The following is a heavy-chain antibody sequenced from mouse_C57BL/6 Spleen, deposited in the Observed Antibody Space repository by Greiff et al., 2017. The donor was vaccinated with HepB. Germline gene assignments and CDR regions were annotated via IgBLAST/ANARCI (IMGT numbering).Heavy chain of an antibody. CDR3: ARPLWEGDYAMDY. Sequence: VQLQQSGAELMKPGASVKLSCTATGYTFTGYWIEWVKQRPGHGLEWIGEILPGSGSTNYNEKFKGKATFTADPSSNTAYMQLSSLTTADSAIYYCARPLWEGDYAMDYWGQGTSVTVSS. D-gene: IGHD1-1*02. J-gene: IGHJ4*01. V-gene: IGHV1-9*01. CDR2: ILPGSGST. CDR1: GYTFTGYW.